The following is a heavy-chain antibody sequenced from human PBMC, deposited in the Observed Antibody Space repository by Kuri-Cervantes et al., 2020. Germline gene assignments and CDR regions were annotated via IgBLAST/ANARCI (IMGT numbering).Heavy chain of an antibody. CDR2: ISSSSSTI. CDR1: GFTFSSYS. J-gene: IGHJ4*02. V-gene: IGHV3-48*01. D-gene: IGHD4-17*01. Sequence: GSLRLSCAASGFTFSSYSMNWVRQAPGKGLEWVSYISSSSSTIYYADSVKGRFTISRDNAKNSLYLQMNSLKTEDTAIYYCTRLPEPTVTTSFDRWGQGTLVTVSS. CDR3: TRLPEPTVTTSFDR.